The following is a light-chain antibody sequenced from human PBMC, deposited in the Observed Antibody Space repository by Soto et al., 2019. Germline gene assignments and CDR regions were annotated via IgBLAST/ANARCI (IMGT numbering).Light chain of an antibody. V-gene: IGKV3-15*01. CDR2: DAS. CDR1: QAISDN. J-gene: IGKJ1*01. CDR3: QQYDNWLTGT. Sequence: IVMTQSPATLSVCPGERATLSCRASQAISDNLAWYQHKPGQPPRLIVYDASTRATGIPARFSGGGSGTEFTLTISSLQSEDFAVYYGQQYDNWLTGTCGQGTKGEIK.